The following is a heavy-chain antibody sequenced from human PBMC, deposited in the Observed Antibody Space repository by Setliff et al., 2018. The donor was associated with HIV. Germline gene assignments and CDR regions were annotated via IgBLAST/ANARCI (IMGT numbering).Heavy chain of an antibody. CDR3: AKTVPHSTAQDAFDI. CDR2: VNHSGNT. V-gene: IGHV4-4*02. D-gene: IGHD2-2*01. J-gene: IGHJ3*02. Sequence: SETLSLTCAVSGGSISSSNWWSWVRQPPGKGLEWIGEVNHSGNTNYNPSLNSRVTLSADTSKNQLSLRLSSVTAVDTGVYYCAKTVPHSTAQDAFDIWGQGTMVTVSS. CDR1: GGSISSSNW.